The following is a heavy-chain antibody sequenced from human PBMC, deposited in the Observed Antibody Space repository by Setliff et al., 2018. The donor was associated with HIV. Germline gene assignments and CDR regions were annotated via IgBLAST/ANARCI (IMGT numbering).Heavy chain of an antibody. D-gene: IGHD3-22*01. V-gene: IGHV1-69*10. J-gene: IGHJ1*01. CDR1: GNTFNIYA. Sequence: ASVKVSCKASGNTFNIYAISWVRQAPGQGLEWVGGLSPIRSITNYAQKFQGRVTITADKSTNTAYMEMRTLRSDDTAVYYCVRGVTRDISGYYRDEYFQHWGQGTPVTVSS. CDR2: LSPIRSIT. CDR3: VRGVTRDISGYYRDEYFQH.